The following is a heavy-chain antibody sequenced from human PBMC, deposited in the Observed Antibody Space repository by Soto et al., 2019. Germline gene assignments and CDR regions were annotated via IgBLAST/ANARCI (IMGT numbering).Heavy chain of an antibody. V-gene: IGHV1-24*01. CDR2: FXHEDGXT. J-gene: IGHJ5*02. D-gene: IGHD1-7*01. CDR3: VGRSWNLNKWFDP. Sequence: XXVXVSCKVSGYTLTRLSMHWVRQAPGKWLEWMGGFXHEDGXTIYAQKLQGRXXMTEETSXXTAYMEPSSLRSEDTAVYYCVGRSWNLNKWFDPWGQGTLVTVS. CDR1: GYTLTRLS.